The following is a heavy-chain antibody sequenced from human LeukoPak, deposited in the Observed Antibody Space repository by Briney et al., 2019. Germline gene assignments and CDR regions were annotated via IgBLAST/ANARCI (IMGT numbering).Heavy chain of an antibody. Sequence: PGGSLRLSCAASGFTFSSYSMNWVRQAPGKGLEWVSSISSSSSYIYYADSVKGRFTISRDNAKNSLYLQMDSLRAEDTAVYYCARGNYCCGGDCYTAEYFQHWGQGTLVTVSS. CDR1: GFTFSSYS. V-gene: IGHV3-21*01. J-gene: IGHJ1*01. CDR2: ISSSSSYI. D-gene: IGHD2-21*02. CDR3: ARGNYCCGGDCYTAEYFQH.